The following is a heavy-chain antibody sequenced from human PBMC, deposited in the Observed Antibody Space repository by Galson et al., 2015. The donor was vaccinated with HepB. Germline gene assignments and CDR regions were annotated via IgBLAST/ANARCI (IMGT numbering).Heavy chain of an antibody. CDR3: VREMAIAAPAAFGY. D-gene: IGHD6-25*01. CDR2: IWAAGTVQ. J-gene: IGHJ4*02. CDR1: GFTFSSYG. Sequence: SLRLSCAASGFTFSSYGMHWVRQAPGKGLEWVSLIWAAGTVQHYGGSVKGRFTISRDNSKSMVYLQMNNLRADDTAMYYCVREMAIAAPAAFGYWGRGTLVTVSS. V-gene: IGHV3-33*01.